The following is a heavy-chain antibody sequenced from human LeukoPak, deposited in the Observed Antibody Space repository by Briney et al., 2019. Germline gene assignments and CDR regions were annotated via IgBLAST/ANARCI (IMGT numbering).Heavy chain of an antibody. CDR2: ISAYNGNT. J-gene: IGHJ4*02. Sequence: GASVKASCKASGYTFTSYGISWVRQAPGQGLEWMGWISAYNGNTNYAQKLQGRVTMTTDTSTSTAYMELRSLRSDDTAVYYCARSTYYYDSSGYPYYFDYWGQGTLVTVSS. V-gene: IGHV1-18*01. CDR3: ARSTYYYDSSGYPYYFDY. D-gene: IGHD3-22*01. CDR1: GYTFTSYG.